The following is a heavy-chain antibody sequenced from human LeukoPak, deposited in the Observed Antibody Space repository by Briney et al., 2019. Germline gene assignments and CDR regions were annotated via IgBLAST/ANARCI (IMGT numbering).Heavy chain of an antibody. D-gene: IGHD5-24*01. CDR1: GGTFRSYA. CDR2: IIPIFGTA. CDR3: ARVISGWLAT. V-gene: IGHV1-69*13. Sequence: SVKVSCKASGGTFRSYAISWVRQAPGQGLEWMGGIIPIFGTANYAQKFQGRVTITADESTSTGYMELSSLRSEDTAVYYCARVISGWLATWGQGTLVTVSS. J-gene: IGHJ5*02.